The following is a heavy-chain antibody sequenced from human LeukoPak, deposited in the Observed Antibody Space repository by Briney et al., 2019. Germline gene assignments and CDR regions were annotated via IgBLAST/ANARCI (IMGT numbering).Heavy chain of an antibody. CDR2: ISWNSGSI. CDR3: ARFSDDLGYCSSTSCYYFDY. D-gene: IGHD2-2*01. V-gene: IGHV3-9*01. CDR1: GFTFDDYA. Sequence: PGRSLRLSCAASGFTFDDYAMHWVRQAPGKGLEWVSGISWNSGSIGYADSVKGRFTISRDNARNSLYLQMNSLRAEDTAVYYCARFSDDLGYCSSTSCYYFDYWGQGTLVTVSS. J-gene: IGHJ4*02.